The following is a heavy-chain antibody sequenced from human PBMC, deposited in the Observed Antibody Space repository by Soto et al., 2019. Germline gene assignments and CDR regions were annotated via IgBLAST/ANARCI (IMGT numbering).Heavy chain of an antibody. Sequence: VGSLRLSCAASGFTFNIYALHWVRQARGKGLEWVAVISFDGTKKYYSDSVKGRFTISRDNLKNTLYLQMNNLRVEDAALYFCAREDDYGYRYINYGLDVWGRGTTVTVSS. CDR3: AREDDYGYRYINYGLDV. V-gene: IGHV3-30-3*01. CDR2: ISFDGTKK. D-gene: IGHD4-17*01. CDR1: GFTFNIYA. J-gene: IGHJ6*02.